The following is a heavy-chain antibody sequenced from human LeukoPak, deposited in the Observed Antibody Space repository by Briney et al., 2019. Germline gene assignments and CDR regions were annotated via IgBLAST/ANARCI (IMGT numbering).Heavy chain of an antibody. CDR1: GFTFRSYG. CDR2: IRYDGSNK. D-gene: IGHD6-19*01. J-gene: IGHJ4*02. Sequence: GGSLRLSCAASGFTFRSYGMHWVRQAPGKGLEWVAFIRYDGSNKYYADSVKGRFTISRDNSKNTLYLQMNSLRAEDTAVYYCAKDLFGPENVQWLGYFDYWGQGTLVTVSS. V-gene: IGHV3-30*02. CDR3: AKDLFGPENVQWLGYFDY.